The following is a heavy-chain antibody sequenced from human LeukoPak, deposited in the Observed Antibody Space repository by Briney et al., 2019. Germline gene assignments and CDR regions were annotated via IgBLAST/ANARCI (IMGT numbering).Heavy chain of an antibody. CDR3: ARGFCSSTNCYQGPFDF. D-gene: IGHD2-2*01. V-gene: IGHV3-15*01. J-gene: IGHJ4*02. CDR1: GFTFSNAW. CDR2: IKNKTNGETT. Sequence: GGSLRLSCAASGFTFSNAWMSWVRQAPGKGLEWVGHIKNKTNGETTDYAAPVKGRFIISRDDSKNTLYLQMSSLRTEDTAVYYCARGFCSSTNCYQGPFDFWGQGTLVTVSS.